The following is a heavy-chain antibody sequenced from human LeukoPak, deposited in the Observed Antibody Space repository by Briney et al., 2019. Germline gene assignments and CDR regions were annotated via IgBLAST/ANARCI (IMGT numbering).Heavy chain of an antibody. D-gene: IGHD3-9*01. CDR1: GGSFSGYY. J-gene: IGHJ5*02. CDR2: INHSGST. V-gene: IGHV4-34*01. CDR3: ARGTPKYFDWLSNWFDP. Sequence: SETLSPTCAVYGGSFSGYYWSWIRQPPGKGLEWIGEINHSGSTNYNPSLKSRVTISVDTSKNQFSLKLSSVTAADTAVYYCARGTPKYFDWLSNWFDPWGQGTLVTVSS.